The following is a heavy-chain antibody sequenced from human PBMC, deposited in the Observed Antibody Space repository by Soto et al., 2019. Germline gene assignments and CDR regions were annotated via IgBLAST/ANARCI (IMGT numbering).Heavy chain of an antibody. J-gene: IGHJ6*02. D-gene: IGHD4-17*01. CDR2: INHSGST. CDR1: GGSFSGYY. Sequence: PSETLSLTCAVYGGSFSGYYWSWIRQPPGKGLEWIGEINHSGSTNYNPSLKSRVTISVDTSKNQFSLKLSSVTAADMAVYYCARGYGNYYYGMDVWGQGTTVTVSS. CDR3: ARGYGNYYYGMDV. V-gene: IGHV4-34*01.